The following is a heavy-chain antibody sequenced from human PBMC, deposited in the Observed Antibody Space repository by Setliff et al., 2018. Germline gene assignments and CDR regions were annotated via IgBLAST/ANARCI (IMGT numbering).Heavy chain of an antibody. CDR3: AREQWLDPPGYYYMDV. V-gene: IGHV4-34*01. D-gene: IGHD6-19*01. Sequence: PSETLSLTCAVYGGSFSGYYWSWIRQPPGKGLEWIGEINHSGSTNYNPSLKSRVTMSIDTSKNQFSLKLNSVTAADMAVYYCAREQWLDPPGYYYMDVWAKGTTVTVS. CDR2: INHSGST. CDR1: GGSFSGYY. J-gene: IGHJ6*03.